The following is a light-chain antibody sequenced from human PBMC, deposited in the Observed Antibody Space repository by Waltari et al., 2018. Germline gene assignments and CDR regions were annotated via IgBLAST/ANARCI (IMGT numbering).Light chain of an antibody. CDR1: SLRSYD. J-gene: IGLJ2*01. CDR3: HSRVVSNVRGA. CDR2: GKD. Sequence: SSELPQDPAVSVALGQTVRITCQGDSLRSYDARWYQQKPGQAPILVIYGKDNRPSGIPDRFSGSTSGNTASLTITRSQAEDEADYYCHSRVVSNVRGAFGGGTKLTVL. V-gene: IGLV3-19*01.